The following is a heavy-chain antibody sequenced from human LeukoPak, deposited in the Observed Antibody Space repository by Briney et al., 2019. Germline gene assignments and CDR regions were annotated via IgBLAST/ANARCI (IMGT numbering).Heavy chain of an antibody. Sequence: GGSLRLSCAASGFTFSSYSMNWVRQAPGKGLEWVSSISSSSSYIYYADSVKGRFTISRDNAKNSLYLQMNSLRAEDTAVYYCAREDGVQLWLPDYWGQGTLVTVSS. J-gene: IGHJ4*02. D-gene: IGHD5-18*01. CDR1: GFTFSSYS. CDR2: ISSSSSYI. V-gene: IGHV3-21*01. CDR3: AREDGVQLWLPDY.